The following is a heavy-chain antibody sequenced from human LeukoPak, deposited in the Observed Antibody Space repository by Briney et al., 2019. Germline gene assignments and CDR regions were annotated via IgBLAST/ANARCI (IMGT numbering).Heavy chain of an antibody. J-gene: IGHJ4*02. CDR1: GYTFTSYG. CDR3: ASSYNSPYYFDY. V-gene: IGHV1-18*01. CDR2: ISAYNGNT. Sequence: ASVKVSCKASGYTFTSYGISWVRQAPGQGLEWMGWISAYNGNTNYAQKPQGRVTMTTDTSTSTAYMELRSLRSDDTAVYYCASSYNSPYYFDYWGQGTLVTVSS. D-gene: IGHD6-6*01.